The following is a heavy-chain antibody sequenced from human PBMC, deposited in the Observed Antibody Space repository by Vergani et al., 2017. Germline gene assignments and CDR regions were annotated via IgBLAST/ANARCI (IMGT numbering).Heavy chain of an antibody. CDR1: GYTFSNYY. J-gene: IGHJ4*02. CDR3: ARGDYGILSGYRY. Sequence: QVQVVQSGAEVKKSGASVKVSCKTSGYTFSNYYMYWVRQAPGQGLEWMGIINPSGGHTNYAQKFQGRVTMTRDTYTSTVYMELSSLRSEDTAIYYCARGDYGILSGYRYWGQGTLVTVSA. D-gene: IGHD3-9*01. CDR2: INPSGGHT. V-gene: IGHV1-46*03.